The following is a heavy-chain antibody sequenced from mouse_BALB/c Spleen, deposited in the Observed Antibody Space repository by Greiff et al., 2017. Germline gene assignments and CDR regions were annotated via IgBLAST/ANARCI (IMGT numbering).Heavy chain of an antibody. J-gene: IGHJ3*01. CDR1: GFTFSSYG. V-gene: IGHV5-6*02. CDR3: ARRGITTGFAY. Sequence: EVKLVESGGDLVKPGGSLKLSCAASGFTFSSYGMSWVRQTPDKRLEWVATISSGGSYTYYPDSVKGRFTISRDNAKNTLYLQMSSLKSEDTAMYYCARRGITTGFAYWGQGTLVTVSA. D-gene: IGHD2-4*01. CDR2: ISSGGSYT.